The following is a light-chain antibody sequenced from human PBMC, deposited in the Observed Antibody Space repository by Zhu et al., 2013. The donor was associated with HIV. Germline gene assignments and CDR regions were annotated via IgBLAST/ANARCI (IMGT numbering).Light chain of an antibody. CDR1: STDVGSYNL. J-gene: IGLJ3*02. CDR3: CSYAGSYTWV. V-gene: IGLV2-23*02. CDR2: EVS. Sequence: QSALTQPASVSGSPGQSITISCTGTSTDVGSYNLVSWYQQHPGKAPQLMIYEVSKRPSGISNRFSGSKSGNTASLTISGLQAEDEADYYCCSYAGSYTWVFGGGTKLTVL.